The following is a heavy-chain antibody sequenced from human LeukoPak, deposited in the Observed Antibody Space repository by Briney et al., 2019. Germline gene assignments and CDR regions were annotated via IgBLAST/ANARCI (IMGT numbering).Heavy chain of an antibody. V-gene: IGHV3-7*03. CDR2: IKKDGSEK. J-gene: IGHJ4*02. Sequence: GGSLRLSCAASGFTFSTYWMSWVRQAPGKGLEWVANIKKDGSEKYYMDSVKGRFTISRDNAENSLYLQMNSLRAEDTAVYYCARLMGERWLQFEWFFDYWGQGTLVTVSS. CDR1: GFTFSTYW. CDR3: ARLMGERWLQFEWFFDY. D-gene: IGHD5-24*01.